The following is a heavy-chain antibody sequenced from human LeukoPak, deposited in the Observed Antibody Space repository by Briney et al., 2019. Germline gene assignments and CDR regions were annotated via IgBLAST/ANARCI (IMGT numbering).Heavy chain of an antibody. V-gene: IGHV4-30-4*01. J-gene: IGHJ4*02. D-gene: IGHD5-12*01. CDR3: ARFQRGYGPPRSDY. CDR1: GGSISSGDYY. Sequence: SETLSLTCTVSGGSISSGDYYWSWIRQPPGKGLEWIGYIYYSGSTYYNPSLKSRVTISVDTSKNQFSLKLSSVTAADTAVYYCARFQRGYGPPRSDYWGQGTLVTVSS. CDR2: IYYSGST.